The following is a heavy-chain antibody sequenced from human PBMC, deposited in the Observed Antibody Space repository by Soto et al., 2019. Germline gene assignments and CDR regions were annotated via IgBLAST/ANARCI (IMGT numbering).Heavy chain of an antibody. CDR2: IYYSGST. CDR1: GGSVDRGDYY. V-gene: IGHV4-39*01. J-gene: IGHJ4*02. D-gene: IGHD3-22*01. Sequence: SETLSLTCTVSGGSVDRGDYYWGWIRQPPGKGLEWIGSIYYSGSTYYNPSLKSRVTISVDTSKNQFSLKLSSVTAADTAVYYCARGFYYYDSSGLFGYWGQGTLVTVSS. CDR3: ARGFYYYDSSGLFGY.